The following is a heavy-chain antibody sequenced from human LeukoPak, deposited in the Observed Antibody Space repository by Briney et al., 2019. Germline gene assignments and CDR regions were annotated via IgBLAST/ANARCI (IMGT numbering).Heavy chain of an antibody. D-gene: IGHD3-16*02. J-gene: IGHJ4*02. Sequence: GGSLRLSCAASGFTFSSYAMSWVRQAPGKGLEWVSAISGSGGSTYYADSVKGRFTISRDNSKNTLYLQMNSLRAEDTAVYYCTKDAERTYDYVWGSYRVDYWGQGTPVTVSS. CDR1: GFTFSSYA. CDR2: ISGSGGST. V-gene: IGHV3-23*01. CDR3: TKDAERTYDYVWGSYRVDY.